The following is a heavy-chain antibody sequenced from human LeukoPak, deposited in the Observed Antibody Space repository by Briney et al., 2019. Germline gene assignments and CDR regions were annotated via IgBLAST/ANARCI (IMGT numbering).Heavy chain of an antibody. D-gene: IGHD3-10*01. CDR2: LRFDGSHT. J-gene: IGHJ4*02. CDR1: GFTFSRYG. Sequence: GGSLRLSCAASGFTFSRYGMHWVRQAPGKGLDWVAFLRFDGSHTYYADSVRGRFTISEDSSKNTLYLQMNSLRPEDTALYYCAKGAYGSGTYLDYWGQGTLVTVSS. V-gene: IGHV3-30*02. CDR3: AKGAYGSGTYLDY.